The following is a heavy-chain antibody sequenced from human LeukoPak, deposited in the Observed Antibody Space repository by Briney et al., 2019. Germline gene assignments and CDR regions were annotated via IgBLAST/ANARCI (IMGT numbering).Heavy chain of an antibody. Sequence: PGQSLTLSCVASAFTFSNYAMSCVRQPPRNLLEWVSATSEIGGKTYYADSVKGWFTSSRENAKKWLYMQMNSLRAEDTAVYYCAKEVQFSDFWSGYYSGTYYFDYWGQGTLVTVSS. CDR2: TSEIGGKT. D-gene: IGHD3-3*01. V-gene: IGHV3-23*01. CDR3: AKEVQFSDFWSGYYSGTYYFDY. J-gene: IGHJ4*02. CDR1: AFTFSNYA.